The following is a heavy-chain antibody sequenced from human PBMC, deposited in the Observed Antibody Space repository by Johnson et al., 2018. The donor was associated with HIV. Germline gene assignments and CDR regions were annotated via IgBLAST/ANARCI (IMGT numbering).Heavy chain of an antibody. J-gene: IGHJ3*02. CDR2: INYDGSKT. D-gene: IGHD4-23*01. Sequence: VQLVESGGGLIQPGRSLRLSCAASGFTFSSYAMHWVRQAPGKGLEWVSRINYDGSKTDHADSVKGRFNISRDNAKNTVYLQMNSLRAEDTAVFYCARSTRWLDAFDIWGQGTMVTVSS. CDR3: ARSTRWLDAFDI. V-gene: IGHV3-74*02. CDR1: GFTFSSYA.